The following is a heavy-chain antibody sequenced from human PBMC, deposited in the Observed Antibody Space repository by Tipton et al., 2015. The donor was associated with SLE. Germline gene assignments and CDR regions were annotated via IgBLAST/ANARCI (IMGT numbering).Heavy chain of an antibody. CDR3: ARELRSGLYFDN. J-gene: IGHJ4*02. Sequence: TLSLTCTVSGDSISSGSYYWSWIRQPAGKGLEWLGHIYSSGSTNYNPPLKSRVTMSVDTSKNYFSLKLSSVAAADTAVYYCARELRSGLYFDNWGQGTLVTVSS. CDR2: IYSSGST. CDR1: GDSISSGSYY. D-gene: IGHD6-19*01. V-gene: IGHV4-61*09.